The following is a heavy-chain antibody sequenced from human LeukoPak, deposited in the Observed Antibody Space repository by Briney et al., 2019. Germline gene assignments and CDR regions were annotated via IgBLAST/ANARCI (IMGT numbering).Heavy chain of an antibody. Sequence: PGGSLRLSCAASGFTFSGSAMHWVRQASGKGLEWVGRIRSKANSYATSYGASVKGRFTISRDNAKNSLYLQMNSLRAEDTALYYCARSSHNNYWYFDYWGQGTLVTVSS. J-gene: IGHJ4*02. D-gene: IGHD1-1*01. CDR3: ARSSHNNYWYFDY. CDR2: IRSKANSYAT. V-gene: IGHV3-73*01. CDR1: GFTFSGSA.